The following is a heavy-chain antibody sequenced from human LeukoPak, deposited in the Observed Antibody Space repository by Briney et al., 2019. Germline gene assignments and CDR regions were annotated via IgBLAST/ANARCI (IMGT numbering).Heavy chain of an antibody. J-gene: IGHJ4*02. CDR2: ISAYNGNT. CDR1: GYTFTSYG. V-gene: IGHV1-18*01. Sequence: ASVKVSCKASGYTFTSYGISWVRQAPGQGLEWMGWISAYNGNTNYAQKLQGRVTMTTDTSTSTAYMELRSLRSDDTAVYYCARDVYCYGSGGYYNLPFDYWGQGTLVTVSS. D-gene: IGHD3-10*01. CDR3: ARDVYCYGSGGYYNLPFDY.